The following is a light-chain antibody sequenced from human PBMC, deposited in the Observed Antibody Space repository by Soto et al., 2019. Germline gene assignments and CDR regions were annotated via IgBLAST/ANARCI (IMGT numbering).Light chain of an antibody. V-gene: IGLV1-47*01. Sequence: QAVVTQPPSASGTTGQRVTISCSGSSSNIGSNYVYWYQQLPGTAPKLLIYRNNQRTSGVPDRFSGSKSGTSASLAISGLRSEDEADYYCAAWDDSLSGVVFGGGTQLTVL. CDR2: RNN. CDR1: SSNIGSNY. J-gene: IGLJ2*01. CDR3: AAWDDSLSGVV.